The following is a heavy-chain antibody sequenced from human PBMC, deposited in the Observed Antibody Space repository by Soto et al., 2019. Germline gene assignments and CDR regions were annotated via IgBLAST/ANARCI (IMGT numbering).Heavy chain of an antibody. V-gene: IGHV6-1*01. CDR1: GDSVSSNSAA. D-gene: IGHD6-13*01. CDR2: TYYRSKWYN. Sequence: SQTLSLTCAISGDSVSSNSAAWNWIRQSPSRGLEWLGRTYYRSKWYNDYAVSVKSRITINPDTSRNQFSLQLNSVAPEDTAVYYCARVPRAAAGWSWFDPWGQGTLVTVSS. CDR3: ARVPRAAAGWSWFDP. J-gene: IGHJ5*02.